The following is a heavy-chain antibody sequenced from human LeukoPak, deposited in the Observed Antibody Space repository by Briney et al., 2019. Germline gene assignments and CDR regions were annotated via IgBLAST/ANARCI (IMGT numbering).Heavy chain of an antibody. J-gene: IGHJ6*03. D-gene: IGHD1-1*01. Sequence: SETLSLTCTVSGGSIGSSTYYWVWIRQPPGKGLEWIGSIYYNGDTYYSPSLQSRVSISVATSKNQFSLKLSSVTAADTALYYCARERLPYYYMDVWGKGTTVTVSS. CDR2: IYYNGDT. V-gene: IGHV4-39*07. CDR3: ARERLPYYYMDV. CDR1: GGSIGSSTYY.